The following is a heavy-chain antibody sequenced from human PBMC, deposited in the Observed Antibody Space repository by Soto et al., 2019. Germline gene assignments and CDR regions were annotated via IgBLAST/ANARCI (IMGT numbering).Heavy chain of an antibody. CDR1: GLTFRSFT. Sequence: GGSLRLSCAASGLTFRSFTMNWVRQAPGKGLEWVSTISSNSAYIYYTDALRGRFTISRDNAKNSLHLQMNSLRAEDTAVYYCAKIGMVQLWQFDYSGQGPLVTVSS. J-gene: IGHJ4*02. D-gene: IGHD5-18*01. CDR3: AKIGMVQLWQFDY. CDR2: ISSNSAYI. V-gene: IGHV3-21*04.